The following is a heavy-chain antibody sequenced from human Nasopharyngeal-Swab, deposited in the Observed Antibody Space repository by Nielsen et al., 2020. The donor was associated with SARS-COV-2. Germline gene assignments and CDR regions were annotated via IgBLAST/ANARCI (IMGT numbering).Heavy chain of an antibody. CDR3: ARDRYSSSWTWYRPDAFDI. CDR2: ICAYNGNT. D-gene: IGHD6-13*01. Sequence: ASVKVSCKASGYTFTGYGISWVRQAPGQGLEWMGWICAYNGNTNYAQKLQGRVTMTTDTSTSTAYMELRSLRSDDTAVYYCARDRYSSSWTWYRPDAFDIWGQGTMVTVSS. J-gene: IGHJ3*02. V-gene: IGHV1-18*04. CDR1: GYTFTGYG.